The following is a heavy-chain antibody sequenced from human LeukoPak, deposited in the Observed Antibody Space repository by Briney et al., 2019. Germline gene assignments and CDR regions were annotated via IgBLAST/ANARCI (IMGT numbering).Heavy chain of an antibody. CDR2: IYYSGST. V-gene: IGHV4-39*01. J-gene: IGHJ6*03. CDR3: ARISYYYYYMDV. CDR1: GGSISSSSYY. Sequence: SETLSLTCTVSGGSISSSSYYWGWIRQPPGKGLEWIGSIYYSGSTYYNPSLRSRVTISVDTSKNQFSLKLSSVTAADTAVYYCARISYYYYYMDVWGKGTTVTVSS.